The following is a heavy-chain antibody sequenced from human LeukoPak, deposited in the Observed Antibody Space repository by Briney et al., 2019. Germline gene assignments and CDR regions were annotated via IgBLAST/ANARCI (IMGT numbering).Heavy chain of an antibody. V-gene: IGHV4-34*01. D-gene: IGHD3-10*01. J-gene: IGHJ4*02. CDR1: GGSFSGYY. CDR3: ARDLIVPVGLTGSGSYSTDY. Sequence: SETLSLTCAVYGGSFSGYYWSWIRQPPGKGLEWIGEINHSGSTNYNPSLKSRVTMSVDTSKNQFSLKLSSVTAADTAVYYCARDLIVPVGLTGSGSYSTDYWGQGTLVSVSS. CDR2: INHSGST.